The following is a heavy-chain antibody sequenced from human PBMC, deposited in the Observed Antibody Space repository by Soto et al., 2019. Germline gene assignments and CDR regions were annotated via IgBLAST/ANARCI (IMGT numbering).Heavy chain of an antibody. CDR3: ARDYSDSGSYFHWFDP. V-gene: IGHV4-59*01. J-gene: IGHJ5*02. Sequence: SETLSLTCSVSGASISSYYWSWIRQPPGKGLEWIGYIYDSGSTNYNPSLKSRVTISVDTSKNQFSLKVYSVTAADTAVYYCARDYSDSGSYFHWFDPWGQGTLVTVS. CDR2: IYDSGST. CDR1: GASISSYY. D-gene: IGHD3-10*01.